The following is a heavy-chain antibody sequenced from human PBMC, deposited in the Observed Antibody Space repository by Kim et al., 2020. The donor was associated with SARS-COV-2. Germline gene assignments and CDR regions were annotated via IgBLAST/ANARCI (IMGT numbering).Heavy chain of an antibody. CDR3: ARDLHYYDSSGYSYYYYGMDV. D-gene: IGHD3-22*01. CDR1: GFTFSSYG. V-gene: IGHV3-33*01. CDR2: IWYDGSNK. J-gene: IGHJ6*02. Sequence: GGSLRLSCAASGFTFSSYGMHWVRQAPGKGLEWVAVIWYDGSNKYYADSVKGRFTITRDNSKNTLYLQMNSLRAEDTAVYYCARDLHYYDSSGYSYYYYGMDVWGQGTTVTVSS.